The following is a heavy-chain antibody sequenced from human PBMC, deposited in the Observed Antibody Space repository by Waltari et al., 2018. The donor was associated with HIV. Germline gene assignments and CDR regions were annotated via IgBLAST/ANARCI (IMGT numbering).Heavy chain of an antibody. D-gene: IGHD6-19*01. J-gene: IGHJ6*02. V-gene: IGHV3-21*01. CDR3: ARDGQLLVPPPYYYYGMYV. CDR1: GFNFSSKH. CDR2: ISSSSSYI. Sequence: EVQQVGSGGGRVKPGGSRRLSGAASGFNFSSKHVNWVREDPGKGREWVSSISSSSSYIYYSDSVKGRFTISRDNAKNSLYLQMNSLRAEDTAVYYCARDGQLLVPPPYYYYGMYVWGQVTTVTVSS.